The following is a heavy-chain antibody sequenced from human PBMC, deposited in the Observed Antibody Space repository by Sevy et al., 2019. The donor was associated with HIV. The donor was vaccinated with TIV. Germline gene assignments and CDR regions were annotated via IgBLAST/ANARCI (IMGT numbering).Heavy chain of an antibody. V-gene: IGHV4-39*01. CDR2: INHSGIT. Sequence: SETLSLTCTVSGASISSSGYYWGWIRQPPGKGLEWIATINHSGITFYNPSLKSRVTISADTSKNQFSLRLSSVTAAVSSIYFCVGPKLTYTNGRHYLDYWGQGTVVTVSS. J-gene: IGHJ4*02. CDR1: GASISSSGYY. CDR3: VGPKLTYTNGRHYLDY. D-gene: IGHD3-10*01.